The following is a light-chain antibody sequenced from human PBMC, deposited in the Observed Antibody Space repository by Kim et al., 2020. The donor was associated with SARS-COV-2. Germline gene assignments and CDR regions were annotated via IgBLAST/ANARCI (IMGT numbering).Light chain of an antibody. V-gene: IGKV3-20*01. CDR2: GAS. CDR3: QQYDTSPSCT. CDR1: QSVSDNY. Sequence: EIVLTQSPGTLSLSPGERATLSCRASQSVSDNYLAWYQQKPGQAPRLLIYGASSRATGIPDRFSGSGSGTEFTLTISSLQPEDFAVYYGQQYDTSPSCTFGQGTKLEIK. J-gene: IGKJ2*02.